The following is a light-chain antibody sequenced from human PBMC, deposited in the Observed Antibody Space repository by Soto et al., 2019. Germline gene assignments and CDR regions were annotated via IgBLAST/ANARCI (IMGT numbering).Light chain of an antibody. CDR1: QSVRSY. CDR2: DAS. CDR3: QQRDNWPPWT. J-gene: IGKJ1*01. Sequence: IVLTQSPGTLSLSPGERATLSCRASQSVRSYLAWYQQKPGQAPRLLIYDASNRATGIPARFSGSGSGTDFTLTIDSLEPEDFAVYYCQQRDNWPPWTFGQGTKVDNK. V-gene: IGKV3-11*01.